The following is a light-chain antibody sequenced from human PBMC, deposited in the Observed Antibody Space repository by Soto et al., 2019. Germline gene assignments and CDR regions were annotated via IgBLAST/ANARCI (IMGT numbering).Light chain of an antibody. CDR1: QSISSNY. Sequence: EIVLTQSPGTLSLSPGERATLFCRASQSISSNYLAWYRQKTGQAPRLLIYGATRRATGIPDRFSGSGSGTDFTLTISRLEPEDFAVYYCQQYGRSAIFTLGPGTTVDI. V-gene: IGKV3-20*01. J-gene: IGKJ3*01. CDR2: GAT. CDR3: QQYGRSAIFT.